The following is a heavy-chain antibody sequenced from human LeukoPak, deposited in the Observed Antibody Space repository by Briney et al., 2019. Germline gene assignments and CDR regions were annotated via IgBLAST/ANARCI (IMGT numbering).Heavy chain of an antibody. CDR1: GLTLSSYA. D-gene: IGHD3/OR15-3a*01. CDR2: ISGSTGKT. V-gene: IGHV3-23*01. Sequence: PGGSLRLSCAASGLTLSSYAVSWVRQAPGKGLEWVSGISGSTGKTYYADSVKGRFTISRDTSKNTVSLQMNSLRAEDTAIYYCAKDWVPLWTEVYYFDYWGQGTLVTVSS. CDR3: AKDWVPLWTEVYYFDY. J-gene: IGHJ4*02.